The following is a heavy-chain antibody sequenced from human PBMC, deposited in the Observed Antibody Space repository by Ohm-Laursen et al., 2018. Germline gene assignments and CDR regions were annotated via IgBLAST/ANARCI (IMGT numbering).Heavy chain of an antibody. D-gene: IGHD2-8*01. J-gene: IGHJ4*02. Sequence: GSLRLSCAASGFTFSSYEMNWVRQAPGKGLEWVSYISSSGSTIYYADSVKGRFTISRDNAKNSLYLQMNSLRAEDTAVYYCARGFPDGPPDYWGQGTLVTVSS. CDR1: GFTFSSYE. CDR2: ISSSGSTI. CDR3: ARGFPDGPPDY. V-gene: IGHV3-48*03.